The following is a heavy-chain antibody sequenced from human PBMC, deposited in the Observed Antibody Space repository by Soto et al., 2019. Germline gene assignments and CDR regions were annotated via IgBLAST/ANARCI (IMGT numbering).Heavy chain of an antibody. V-gene: IGHV1-3*01. Sequence: GASVKVSCKASGYTFTSYAMHWVRQAPGQRLEWMGWINAGNGNTKYSQKFQGRVTITRDTSASTAYMELSSLRSEDTAVYYCARRIAAVHDAFDIWGQGTMVTVSS. CDR3: ARRIAAVHDAFDI. J-gene: IGHJ3*02. D-gene: IGHD6-13*01. CDR2: INAGNGNT. CDR1: GYTFTSYA.